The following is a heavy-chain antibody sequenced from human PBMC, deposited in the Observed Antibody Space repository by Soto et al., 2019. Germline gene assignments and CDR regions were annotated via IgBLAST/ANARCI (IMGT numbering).Heavy chain of an antibody. CDR2: VSSNGVST. V-gene: IGHV3-64*01. CDR1: GFIFSSYA. Sequence: EVQLAESGGGLVQAGGSLRLSCAASGFIFSSYAMHWVRQAPGKGLECVSAVSSNGVSTYYANSVKGRFTISRDNSKNTLYLQMGSLRPEDMAVYYCARGGFDFWSDYYHGFDSWGQGTLVTVSS. D-gene: IGHD3-3*01. CDR3: ARGGFDFWSDYYHGFDS. J-gene: IGHJ4*02.